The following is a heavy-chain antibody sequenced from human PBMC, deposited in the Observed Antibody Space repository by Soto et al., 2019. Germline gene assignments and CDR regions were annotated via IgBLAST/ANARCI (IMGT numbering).Heavy chain of an antibody. Sequence: QVQLQESGPGLVKPSQTLSLTCTVSGGSISTGDNYWSWIRQSAGRGLEWIGYIYYTGNTYYNPSLESRLSIAVDTSTNQFSRKLSSVTVADTAVYFCARDPFDGMDVWGQGITVTVS. CDR2: IYYTGNT. CDR1: GGSISTGDNY. V-gene: IGHV4-30-4*01. J-gene: IGHJ6*02. CDR3: ARDPFDGMDV.